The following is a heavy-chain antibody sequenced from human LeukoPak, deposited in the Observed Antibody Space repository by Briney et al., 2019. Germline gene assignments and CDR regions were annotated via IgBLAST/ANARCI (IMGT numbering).Heavy chain of an antibody. CDR3: AKGVTTIRGWFDP. CDR2: ITWNSGRI. CDR1: GFTFEDYA. J-gene: IGHJ5*02. Sequence: GGSLRLSCAASGFTFEDYAMHWVRQVPGKGLEWVSGITWNSGRIAYAASVRRRFTISRDNAKISLYLQMNSLRAEDTDLYYCAKGVTTIRGWFDPWGQGTLVTVSS. D-gene: IGHD2-21*02. V-gene: IGHV3-9*01.